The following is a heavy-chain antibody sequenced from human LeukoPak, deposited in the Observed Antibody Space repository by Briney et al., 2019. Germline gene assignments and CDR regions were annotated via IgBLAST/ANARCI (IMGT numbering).Heavy chain of an antibody. D-gene: IGHD6-19*01. CDR3: AREGEGGWIEH. V-gene: IGHV3-13*01. J-gene: IGHJ4*02. CDR1: GFTVSNND. CDR2: IGAAGYT. Sequence: GGSLRLSCAASGFTVSNNDMHWVRQPTGKGLEWVSLIGAAGYTYYPGSVKGRFTISRENAKNSLYLQMNSLRVEDTALYYCAREGEGGWIEHWGQGTLVTVSS.